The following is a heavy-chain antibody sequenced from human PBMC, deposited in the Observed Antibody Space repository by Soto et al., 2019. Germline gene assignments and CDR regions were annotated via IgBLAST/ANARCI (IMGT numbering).Heavy chain of an antibody. CDR1: GYTFTSYG. D-gene: IGHD3-22*01. CDR2: ISAYNGNT. J-gene: IGHJ3*02. V-gene: IGHV1-18*01. CDR3: ARSLDEITMIVVVRDDAFDI. Sequence: QVQLVQSGAEVKKPGASVKVSCKASGYTFTSYGISWVRQAPGQGLEWMGWISAYNGNTNYAQKLQGRVTMTTDTSTSTAYMELRSLRSDDTAVYYCARSLDEITMIVVVRDDAFDIWGQGTMVTVSS.